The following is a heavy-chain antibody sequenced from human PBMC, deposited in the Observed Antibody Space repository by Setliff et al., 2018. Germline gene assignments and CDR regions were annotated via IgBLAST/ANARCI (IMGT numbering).Heavy chain of an antibody. CDR3: ARESRYYYDNLGTLDY. D-gene: IGHD3-22*01. CDR1: GGSISSYY. Sequence: SETLSLTCTVSGGSISSYYWSWIRQPPGKGLEWIGYIYYSGSTNYNPSLKSRVTISVDTAKNQFSLKLSSVTAADTAVYYCARESRYYYDNLGTLDYWGQGTLVTVSS. V-gene: IGHV4-59*12. J-gene: IGHJ4*02. CDR2: IYYSGST.